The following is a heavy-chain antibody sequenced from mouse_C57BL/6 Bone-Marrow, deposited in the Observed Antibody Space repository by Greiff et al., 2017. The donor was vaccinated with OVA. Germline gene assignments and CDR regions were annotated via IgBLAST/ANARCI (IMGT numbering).Heavy chain of an antibody. CDR2: FHPYNDDT. J-gene: IGHJ2*01. D-gene: IGHD2-4*01. CDR3: ARGGNYDDYFDY. Sequence: QVQLQQSGAELVKPGASVKMSCKASGYTFTTYPIEWMKQNPGKSLEWIGNFHPYNDDTKFNEKFKGKATLTVETSSSTVYLELSRLTSGDSAVDAGARGGNYDDYFDYWGQGTTLTVSS. CDR1: GYTFTTYP. V-gene: IGHV1-47*01.